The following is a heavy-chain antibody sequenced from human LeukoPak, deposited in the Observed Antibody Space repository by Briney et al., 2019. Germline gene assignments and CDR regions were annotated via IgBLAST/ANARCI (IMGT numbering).Heavy chain of an antibody. J-gene: IGHJ4*02. CDR3: AREEVVVVPAAAYFDY. CDR1: GYTFTGYY. V-gene: IGHV1-2*02. CDR2: INPNSGGT. D-gene: IGHD2-2*01. Sequence: GASVKVSCKASGYTFTGYYMHWVRQAPGQGLEWMGWINPNSGGTNYAQKFQGRVTMTRDTSISTAYMELSWLRSDDTAVYYCAREEVVVVPAAAYFDYWGQGTLVTVSS.